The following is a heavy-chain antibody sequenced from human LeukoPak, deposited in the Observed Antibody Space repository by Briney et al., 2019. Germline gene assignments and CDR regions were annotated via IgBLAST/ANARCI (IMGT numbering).Heavy chain of an antibody. D-gene: IGHD4-17*01. CDR2: IYYSGTT. CDR1: DGSISTYY. CDR3: ARRSVPFYYVDY. J-gene: IGHJ4*02. Sequence: SETLSLTCTVSDGSISTYYWSWIRQPPGKGLEWIAYIYYSGTTIHNPSLKGRVTMSVDSSKNQFSLRLSSVTAADTAVYYCARRSVPFYYVDYWGQGTLVTVST. V-gene: IGHV4-59*01.